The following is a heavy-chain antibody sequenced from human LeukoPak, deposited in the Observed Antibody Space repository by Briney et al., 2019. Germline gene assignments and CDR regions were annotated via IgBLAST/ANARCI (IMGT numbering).Heavy chain of an antibody. D-gene: IGHD3-3*01. V-gene: IGHV3-30*18. J-gene: IGHJ4*02. Sequence: GRSLRLSCAASGFTFSSYGMHCVRQAPGKGLEWVAVISYDGSNKYYADSVKGRFTISRDNSKNTLYLQMNSLRAEDTAVYYCAKGLTVLRFLEWLSNFDYWGQGTLVTVSS. CDR3: AKGLTVLRFLEWLSNFDY. CDR2: ISYDGSNK. CDR1: GFTFSSYG.